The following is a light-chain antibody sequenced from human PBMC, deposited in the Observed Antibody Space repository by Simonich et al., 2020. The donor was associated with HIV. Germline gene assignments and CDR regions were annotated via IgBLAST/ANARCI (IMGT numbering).Light chain of an antibody. V-gene: IGLV2-14*01. CDR1: SRDVGGYNY. Sequence: QSALTQPASVSGSPGPSITISCPGTSRDVGGYNYVSWYQQHPVKAPTLMIYDVSKRPAGVSNRFSGSKSGNTAALTISGLQAEDEADYYCTSYTSSSTLVFGGGTKLTVL. J-gene: IGLJ2*01. CDR3: TSYTSSSTLV. CDR2: DVS.